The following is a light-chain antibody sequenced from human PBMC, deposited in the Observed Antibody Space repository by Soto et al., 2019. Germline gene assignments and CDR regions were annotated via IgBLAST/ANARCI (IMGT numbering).Light chain of an antibody. CDR1: QSVNY. J-gene: IGKJ4*01. V-gene: IGKV3-20*01. CDR3: QQYGSSPPIS. CDR2: GAS. Sequence: IVLTQSPGTLSLSPGERATLSCRASQSVNYLAWYQQKPGQPPRLLIYGASSRAAGIPDRFSGSGSGTDFTLTISGLEPEDFAVYYCQQYGSSPPISFGGGTKVDIK.